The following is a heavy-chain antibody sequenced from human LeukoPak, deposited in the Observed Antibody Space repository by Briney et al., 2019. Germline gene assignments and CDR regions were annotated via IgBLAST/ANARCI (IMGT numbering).Heavy chain of an antibody. CDR2: IYYSGIT. CDR3: ATIKNYSYGSGLNWFDP. CDR1: GGSISSYY. D-gene: IGHD3-10*01. V-gene: IGHV4-59*01. Sequence: SETLSLTCTVSGGSISSYYWSWIRQPPGKGLEWIGYIYYSGITNYNPSFKSRVTISVDTSKNQFSLKLSSVTAADTALYYCATIKNYSYGSGLNWFDPWGQGTLVTVSS. J-gene: IGHJ5*02.